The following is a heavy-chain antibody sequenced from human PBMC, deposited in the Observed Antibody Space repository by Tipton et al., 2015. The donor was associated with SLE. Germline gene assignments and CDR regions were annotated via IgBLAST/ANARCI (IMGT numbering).Heavy chain of an antibody. CDR1: GYSFTNYW. J-gene: IGHJ3*02. V-gene: IGHV5-51*01. CDR3: ARHHRNIVAWWASDI. D-gene: IGHD5-12*01. CDR2: IYPGDSNT. Sequence: QLVQSGAEFKKSGESLKISCKGSGYSFTNYWIGWVRQMPGKGLEWMGIIYPGDSNTKYSPSFQGQVTISADQSINTIYLQWSSLKASDTAMYFCARHHRNIVAWWASDIWGQGTQVTVSS.